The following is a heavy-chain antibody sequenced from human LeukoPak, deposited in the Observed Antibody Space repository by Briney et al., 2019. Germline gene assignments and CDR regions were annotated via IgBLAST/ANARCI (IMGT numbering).Heavy chain of an antibody. Sequence: VASVKVSCKASGYTFTSYYMHWVRQAPGQGLEWMGWINPNSGGTNYAQKFQGRVTMTRDTSTSTAYMELSRLRSDDTAVYYCARDRTRTAMVTGYWGQGTLVTVSS. CDR1: GYTFTSYY. CDR3: ARDRTRTAMVTGY. J-gene: IGHJ4*02. D-gene: IGHD5-18*01. CDR2: INPNSGGT. V-gene: IGHV1-2*02.